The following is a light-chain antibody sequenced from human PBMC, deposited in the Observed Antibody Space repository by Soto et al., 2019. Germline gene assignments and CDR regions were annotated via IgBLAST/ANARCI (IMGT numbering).Light chain of an antibody. CDR1: SSNIGSNY. CDR2: SNN. CDR3: AAWDDSLSGLYV. V-gene: IGLV1-47*02. Sequence: QSALTQPPSASGTPGQRVNISCSGSSSNIGSNYVYWYQQLPGTAPKLLIYSNNQRPSGVPDRFSGSKSGTSASLAISGLRSEDEADYYCAAWDDSLSGLYVFGTGTKVTVL. J-gene: IGLJ1*01.